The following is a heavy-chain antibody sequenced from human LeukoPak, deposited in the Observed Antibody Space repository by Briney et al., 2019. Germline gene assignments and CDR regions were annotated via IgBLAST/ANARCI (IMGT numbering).Heavy chain of an antibody. Sequence: GGSLRLSCAASGYTFTDYAMSWVRQAPGKGLEWVSGISGSGTTTYYADSMKGRSTMSRDNSKNTLYLQMNRLRVEDTAVYYCAADDYGGNSGENYWGQGTLVTVSS. V-gene: IGHV3-23*01. CDR2: ISGSGTTT. D-gene: IGHD4-23*01. J-gene: IGHJ4*02. CDR3: AADDYGGNSGENY. CDR1: GYTFTDYA.